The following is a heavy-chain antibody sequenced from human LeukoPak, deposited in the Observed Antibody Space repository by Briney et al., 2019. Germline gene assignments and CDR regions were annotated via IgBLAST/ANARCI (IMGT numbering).Heavy chain of an antibody. CDR3: ARNRYSSGGRFDP. J-gene: IGHJ5*02. CDR1: GFTFSSYA. D-gene: IGHD6-19*01. Sequence: GGSLRLSCAASGFTFSSYAMSWVRQAPGKGLEWVSTISGSGGSAYYADSVKGRFTISRDNSKNTLYLQMNSLRAEDTAAYYCARNRYSSGGRFDPWGQGTLVTVFS. CDR2: ISGSGGSA. V-gene: IGHV3-23*01.